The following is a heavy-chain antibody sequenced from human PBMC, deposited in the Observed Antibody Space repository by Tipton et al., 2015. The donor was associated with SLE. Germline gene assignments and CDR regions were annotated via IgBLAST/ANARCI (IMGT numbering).Heavy chain of an antibody. V-gene: IGHV4-59*11. D-gene: IGHD3-22*01. CDR1: GGSITNHY. CDR2: IHYSGTT. J-gene: IGHJ4*02. CDR3: ARGAPSGYHFDC. Sequence: TLSLTCTVSGGSITNHYWNWIRQPPGKGLEWIGYIHYSGTTHDNPSLKSRVTMSVDMSKNQFSLRLTSVTAADTAAYYCARGAPSGYHFDCWGQGTLVTVSS.